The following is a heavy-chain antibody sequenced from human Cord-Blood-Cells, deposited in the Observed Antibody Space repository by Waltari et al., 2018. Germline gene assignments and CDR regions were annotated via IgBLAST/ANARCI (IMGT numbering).Heavy chain of an antibody. J-gene: IGHJ4*02. V-gene: IGHV4-4*07. D-gene: IGHD3-9*01. CDR3: AREPYDILTGYYFDY. CDR2: IYTSGSS. Sequence: QVQLQESGPGLVKPSETLSLTCTVSGGSISSYYWSWIRQPAGKGLEWIGRIYTSGSSNDHPSLKGRVNMSVDTSKNQFSLKRSSVTAADTAVYYCAREPYDILTGYYFDYWGQGTLVTVSS. CDR1: GGSISSYY.